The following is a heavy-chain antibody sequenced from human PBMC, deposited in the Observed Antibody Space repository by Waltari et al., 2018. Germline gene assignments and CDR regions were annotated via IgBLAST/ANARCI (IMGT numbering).Heavy chain of an antibody. J-gene: IGHJ4*02. CDR3: AREGIVGANAFDY. D-gene: IGHD1-26*01. Sequence: QVQLVESGVGAVPTGRYLRLSCPASGFPFSSYAMPWVRQAPGKGLEWVAVISYDGSNKYYADSVKGRFTISRDNSKNTLYLQMNSLRAEDTAVYYCAREGIVGANAFDYWGQGTLVTVSS. CDR1: GFPFSSYA. CDR2: ISYDGSNK. V-gene: IGHV3-30*01.